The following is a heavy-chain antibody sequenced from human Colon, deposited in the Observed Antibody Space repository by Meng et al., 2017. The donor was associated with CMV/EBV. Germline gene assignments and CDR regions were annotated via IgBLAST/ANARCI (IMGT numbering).Heavy chain of an antibody. Sequence: GGSLRLSCAASGFTFSNSWMHWVRQGPGKGLLWVSRINPDGSSTSYADSVKGRFTISRDNAKNSLYLQMNSLRAEDTAVYYCAREQLVGDSFDYWGQGTLVTVSS. CDR2: INPDGSST. CDR1: GFTFSNSW. CDR3: AREQLVGDSFDY. J-gene: IGHJ4*02. V-gene: IGHV3-74*01. D-gene: IGHD6-6*01.